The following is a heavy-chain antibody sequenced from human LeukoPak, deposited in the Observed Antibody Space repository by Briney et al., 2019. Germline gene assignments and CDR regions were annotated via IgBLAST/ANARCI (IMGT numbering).Heavy chain of an antibody. D-gene: IGHD1-1*01. J-gene: IGHJ4*02. CDR3: ATDPTTAGTTRFDY. Sequence: VASVKVSCETSGYTFTGLGLYIHWVRQAPGQGLEWMGWINPRSGGTNYAQKFQGRVTMTRDTSISTAYMELSRLTSDDTAVCYCATDPTTAGTTRFDYWGQGTLVTVSS. CDR1: GYTFTGLGLY. V-gene: IGHV1-2*02. CDR2: INPRSGGT.